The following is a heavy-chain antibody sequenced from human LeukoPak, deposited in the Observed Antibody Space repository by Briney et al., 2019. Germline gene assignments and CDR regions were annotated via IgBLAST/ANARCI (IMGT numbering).Heavy chain of an antibody. Sequence: GGSLRLSCAASGFPFSNYALSWVRQAPGKGLEWVSVISGSDTSTFYADSVKGRFTISRDNSKNTLYLQMNSLRAEDTAVYYCAKDWAYCGGDCQEPLVDAFDIWGQGTMVTVSS. CDR2: ISGSDTST. CDR3: AKDWAYCGGDCQEPLVDAFDI. J-gene: IGHJ3*02. D-gene: IGHD2-21*01. V-gene: IGHV3-23*01. CDR1: GFPFSNYA.